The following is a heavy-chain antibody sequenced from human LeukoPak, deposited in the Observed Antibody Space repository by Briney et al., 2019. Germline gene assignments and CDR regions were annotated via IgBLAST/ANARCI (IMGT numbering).Heavy chain of an antibody. Sequence: ASVKVSCKASGYTFTSYGISWVRQAPGQGLEWMGWISAYNGNTNYAQKLQGRVTMTTDTSTSTAYMELSSLRYDDTAVYYCARKGEVYGDYDYWGQGTLVTVSS. CDR2: ISAYNGNT. J-gene: IGHJ4*02. CDR1: GYTFTSYG. D-gene: IGHD4-17*01. CDR3: ARKGEVYGDYDY. V-gene: IGHV1-18*01.